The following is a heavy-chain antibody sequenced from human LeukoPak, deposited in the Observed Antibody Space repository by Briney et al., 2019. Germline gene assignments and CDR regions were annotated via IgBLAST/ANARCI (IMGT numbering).Heavy chain of an antibody. CDR2: INHSGST. CDR1: GGSFSGYY. V-gene: IGHV4-34*01. J-gene: IGHJ5*02. CDR3: ARETSGYGSGYANWFDP. D-gene: IGHD3-10*01. Sequence: KPSETLSLTRAVYGGSFSGYYWSWIRQPPGKGLEWIGEINHSGSTNYNPSLKSRVAISVDTSKNQFSLKLSSVTAADTAVYYCARETSGYGSGYANWFDPWGQGTLVTVSS.